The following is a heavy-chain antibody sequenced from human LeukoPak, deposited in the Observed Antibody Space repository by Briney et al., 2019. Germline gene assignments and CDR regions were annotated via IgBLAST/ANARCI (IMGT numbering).Heavy chain of an antibody. J-gene: IGHJ4*02. CDR2: FSCSGSP. CDR1: GGPISSCTYS. CDR3: ARDWNRYAY. D-gene: IGHD1-1*01. V-gene: IGHV4-39*07. Sequence: SETLPLTCSVSGGPISSCTYSWGWIPQPPGKGLEWIGRFSCSGSPYYTPPLSSRLTISVDKSQSHFSLSLDSVTAADPAVHYCARDWNRYAYWGQGTLVTV.